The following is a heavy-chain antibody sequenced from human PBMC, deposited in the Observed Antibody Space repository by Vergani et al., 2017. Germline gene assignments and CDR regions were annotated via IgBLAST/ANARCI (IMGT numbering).Heavy chain of an antibody. CDR2: ISWNSGSI. J-gene: IGHJ4*01. CDR1: GGSISSGGYY. CDR3: ANQDITEG. V-gene: IGHV3-9*01. D-gene: IGHD2-15*01. Sequence: VQLQESGPGLVKPSQTLSLTCTVSGGSISSGGYYWSWIRQHPGKGLEWVSGISWNSGSIGYADSVKGRFTISRDNAKNSLYLQMNSLRAEDTALYYCANQDITEGWGQEPWSPSPQ.